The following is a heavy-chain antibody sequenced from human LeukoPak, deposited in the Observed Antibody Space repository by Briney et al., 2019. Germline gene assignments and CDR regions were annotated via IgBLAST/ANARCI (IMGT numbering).Heavy chain of an antibody. D-gene: IGHD6-13*01. CDR1: GYTFTSYG. V-gene: IGHV1-18*01. Sequence: LEASVKVSCKASGYTFTSYGISWVRQAPGQGLEWMGWISAYNGNTNYAQKLQGRVTMTTDTSTGTAYMELRSLRSDDTAVYYCVREVSAANAGYMDVWGTGTTVTVSS. J-gene: IGHJ6*03. CDR2: ISAYNGNT. CDR3: VREVSAANAGYMDV.